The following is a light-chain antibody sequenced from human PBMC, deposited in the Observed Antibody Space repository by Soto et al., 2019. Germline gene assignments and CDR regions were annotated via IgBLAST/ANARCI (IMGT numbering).Light chain of an antibody. CDR1: SSDVGGYNY. CDR3: SSYAGSNNLV. J-gene: IGLJ3*02. CDR2: EVT. V-gene: IGLV2-8*01. Sequence: QSALTQPPSASGSPGQSVTISCTGTSSDVGGYNYVSWYQQHPGEAPKLMVYEVTKRPSGVPDRFSGSKSGNMASLTVSGLQAEDEADYYCSSYAGSNNLVFGGGTKLTVL.